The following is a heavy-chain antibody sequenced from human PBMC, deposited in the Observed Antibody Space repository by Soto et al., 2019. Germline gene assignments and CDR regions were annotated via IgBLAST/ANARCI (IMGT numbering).Heavy chain of an antibody. D-gene: IGHD6-6*01. J-gene: IGHJ4*02. Sequence: EVQVLESGGGLVQPGGSLRLSCAATGFTFNNFAMNWVRQGPGKGLEWVSGISGGGDATRYADSVKGRFTISRDNAESMVYLDMYSLIPDDTAIYYCAKNIHSSSGVDYWGQGTPVTVSS. CDR3: AKNIHSSSGVDY. V-gene: IGHV3-23*01. CDR1: GFTFNNFA. CDR2: ISGGGDAT.